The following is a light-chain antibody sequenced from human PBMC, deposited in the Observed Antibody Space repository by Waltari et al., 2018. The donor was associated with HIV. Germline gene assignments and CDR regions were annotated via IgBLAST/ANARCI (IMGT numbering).Light chain of an antibody. CDR2: EVN. J-gene: IGLJ3*02. V-gene: IGLV2-23*02. Sequence: SALTQPASVSESPGQSITISCTGTGSAIGNYHLVSWYQQYPGKAPKLIIYEVNKRPSGVSSRFSGSKSGNTASLTVSGLQAEDEADYYCSSYAGSSTLWVFGGGTQLTVL. CDR3: SSYAGSSTLWV. CDR1: GSAIGNYHL.